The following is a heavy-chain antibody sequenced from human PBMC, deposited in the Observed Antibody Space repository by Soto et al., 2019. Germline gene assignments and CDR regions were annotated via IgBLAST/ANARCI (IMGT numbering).Heavy chain of an antibody. V-gene: IGHV3-30*18. CDR3: AKNSRPYCTNGVCYTALGYFQH. CDR2: ISYDGSNK. D-gene: IGHD2-8*01. Sequence: QVQLVESGGGVVQPGRSLRLSCAASGFTFSSYGMHWVRQAPGKGLEWVAVISYDGSNKYYADSVKGRFTISRDNSKNTLYLQMNSLRAEDTAVYYCAKNSRPYCTNGVCYTALGYFQHWGQGTLVTVSS. CDR1: GFTFSSYG. J-gene: IGHJ1*01.